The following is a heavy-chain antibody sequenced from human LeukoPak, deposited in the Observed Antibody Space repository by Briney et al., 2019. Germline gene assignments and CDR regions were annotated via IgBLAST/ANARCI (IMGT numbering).Heavy chain of an antibody. CDR2: IYYSGST. D-gene: IGHD6-19*01. J-gene: IGHJ4*02. CDR3: ATELSSGWPSYARYYFDY. CDR1: GGSISSSSYY. V-gene: IGHV4-39*07. Sequence: SETLSLTCSVSGGSISSSSYYWGWIRQPPGKGLQWIGSIYYSGSTYYNPSLKSRVTISVDTSKNQLSLKLSSVTAADTAVYYCATELSSGWPSYARYYFDYWGQGTLVTVSS.